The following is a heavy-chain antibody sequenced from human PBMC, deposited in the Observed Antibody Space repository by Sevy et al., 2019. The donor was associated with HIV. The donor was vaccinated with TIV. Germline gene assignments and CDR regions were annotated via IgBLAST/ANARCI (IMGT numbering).Heavy chain of an antibody. V-gene: IGHV3-30*04. CDR1: GFTFSSYA. J-gene: IGHJ4*02. CDR2: ISYDGSNK. CDR3: ARDYFDY. Sequence: GGSLRLSCTASGFTFSSYAMHWVRQAPGKGLEWVAVISYDGSNKYYADSVKGRFTISRDNSKNTLYLQMNSLRAEDTAVYYCARDYFDYWGQGTLVTVSS.